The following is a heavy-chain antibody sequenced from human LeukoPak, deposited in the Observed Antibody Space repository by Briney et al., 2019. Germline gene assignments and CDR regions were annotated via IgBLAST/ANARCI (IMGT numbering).Heavy chain of an antibody. V-gene: IGHV3-23*01. Sequence: GGSLRLSCAASGFTLSSYAMSWVRQAPGKGLEWVSAISGSGGSTYYADSVKGRFTISRDNSKNTLYLQMNSLRAEDTAVYYCAKDPEMATIRVHFDYWDQGTLVTVSS. J-gene: IGHJ4*02. CDR3: AKDPEMATIRVHFDY. D-gene: IGHD5-24*01. CDR1: GFTLSSYA. CDR2: ISGSGGST.